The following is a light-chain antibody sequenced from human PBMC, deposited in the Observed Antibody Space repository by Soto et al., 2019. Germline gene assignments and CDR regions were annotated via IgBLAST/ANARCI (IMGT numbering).Light chain of an antibody. J-gene: IGLJ2*01. V-gene: IGLV3-21*01. CDR3: QVWDSNSDHSV. CDR2: YXX. CDR1: NIGRKS. Sequence: SYELTQPPSVSVAPGETARITCGGNNIGRKSVHWYHQKPGQAPVLVIYYXXXRPSGIPERFSGSNSGNTATLTITRVEAXXXXXXXXQVWDSNSDHSVFGGGTKLTVL.